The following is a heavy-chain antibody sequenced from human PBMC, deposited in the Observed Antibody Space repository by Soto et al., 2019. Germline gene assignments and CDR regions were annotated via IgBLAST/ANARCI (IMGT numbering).Heavy chain of an antibody. CDR2: ISPSGGST. Sequence: ASVKVSCKASGGTFSSYTISWVRQAPGQGLEWMGIISPSGGSTSYAQKFQGRVTMTRDTSTSTVYMEMNSLTSEDTAVYYCARDMREFFTLGPDYWGQGTQVTVSS. CDR3: ARDMREFFTLGPDY. CDR1: GGTFSSYT. D-gene: IGHD3-10*01. J-gene: IGHJ4*02. V-gene: IGHV1-46*01.